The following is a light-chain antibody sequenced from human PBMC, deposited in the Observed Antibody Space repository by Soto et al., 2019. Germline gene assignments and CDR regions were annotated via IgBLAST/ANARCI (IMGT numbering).Light chain of an antibody. Sequence: QSALTQPRSVSGSPGQSVTISCTGTSRDVGGYNYVSWYQQHPGKAPKLMIYDVSKRPSGVPDRFSGSKSGNTASLTISGLQAEDEADYYCCSYAGSYTSPYVFGTGTKVTV. CDR1: SRDVGGYNY. CDR3: CSYAGSYTSPYV. J-gene: IGLJ1*01. CDR2: DVS. V-gene: IGLV2-11*01.